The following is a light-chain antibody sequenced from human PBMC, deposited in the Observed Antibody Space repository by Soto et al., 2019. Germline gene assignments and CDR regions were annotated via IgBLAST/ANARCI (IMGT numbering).Light chain of an antibody. J-gene: IGKJ4*01. Sequence: IQMTQSPSSVSASVGDLVTITCRASQGIGSWLAWYQQKPGKAPKLLIYSASTLRGGVPSRFSGSRSCTDFTLTISTLQHEDFVTYYYQERNCSPPTFGGGTKVDIK. CDR1: QGIGSW. CDR3: QERNCSPPT. CDR2: SAS. V-gene: IGKV1-12*01.